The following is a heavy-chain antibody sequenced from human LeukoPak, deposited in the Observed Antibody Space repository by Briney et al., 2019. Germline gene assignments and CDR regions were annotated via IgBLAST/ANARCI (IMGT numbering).Heavy chain of an antibody. Sequence: ASVKVSCKASGYTFTDNYVHWVRQAPGQGLEWMGWINPDSGGTHYAQEFQGRVTMTRDTSISTASMELSGLKSDDTAVYYCAIGNLIVGVIGAAFEIWGQGTMVTVSS. J-gene: IGHJ3*02. CDR2: INPDSGGT. D-gene: IGHD1-26*01. CDR1: GYTFTDNY. V-gene: IGHV1-2*02. CDR3: AIGNLIVGVIGAAFEI.